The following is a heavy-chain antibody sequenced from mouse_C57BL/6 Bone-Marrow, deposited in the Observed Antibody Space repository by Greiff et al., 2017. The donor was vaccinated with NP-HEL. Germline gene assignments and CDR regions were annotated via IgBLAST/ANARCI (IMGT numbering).Heavy chain of an antibody. CDR3: ARSDYSNLYWYFDV. CDR2: ISNLAYSI. V-gene: IGHV5-15*01. Sequence: EVQLVESGGGLVQPGGSLKLSCAASGFTFSDYGMAWVRQAPRKGPEWVAFISNLAYSIYYADTVTGRFTITRENAKNPLYLEMSSLRSEDTAMYYCARSDYSNLYWYFDVWGTGTTVTVSS. D-gene: IGHD2-5*01. CDR1: GFTFSDYG. J-gene: IGHJ1*03.